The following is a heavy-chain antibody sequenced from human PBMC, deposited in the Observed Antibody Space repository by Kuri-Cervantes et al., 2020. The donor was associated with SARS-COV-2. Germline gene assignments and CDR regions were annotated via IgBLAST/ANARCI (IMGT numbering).Heavy chain of an antibody. CDR3: ARATPIDY. J-gene: IGHJ4*02. CDR1: GFTFSSYW. CDR2: IKQDGSEK. V-gene: IGHV3-7*01. Sequence: GESLKISCAASGFTFSSYWMSWVRQAPGKGLEWVANIKQDGSEKYYADSVKGRFTISRDNSKNTLYLQMNSLRAEDTAVYYCARATPIDYWGQGTLVTVSS.